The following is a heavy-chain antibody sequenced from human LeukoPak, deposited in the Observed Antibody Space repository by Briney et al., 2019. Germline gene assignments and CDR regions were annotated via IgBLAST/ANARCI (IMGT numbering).Heavy chain of an antibody. D-gene: IGHD3-9*01. Sequence: SETLSLTCAVYGGSFSGYYWSWIRQPPGKGLEWLGEINHSGSTNYNPSLKSRVTISVDTSKNQFSLKLSSVTAADTAVYYCARRPYWSEDILTGYYRLIVGYFDYWGQGTLVTVSS. CDR1: GGSFSGYY. CDR3: ARRPYWSEDILTGYYRLIVGYFDY. CDR2: INHSGST. V-gene: IGHV4-34*01. J-gene: IGHJ4*02.